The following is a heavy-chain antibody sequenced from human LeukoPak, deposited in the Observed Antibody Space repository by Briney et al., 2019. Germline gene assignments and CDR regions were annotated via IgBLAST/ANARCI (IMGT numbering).Heavy chain of an antibody. CDR2: IYSGGST. CDR1: GFTVSSNY. J-gene: IGHJ2*01. V-gene: IGHV3-66*01. D-gene: IGHD3-10*01. Sequence: GGSLRLSCAASGFTVSSNYMSWVRQAPGKGLEWVSVIYSGGSTYYADSVKGRFTISRDNAKNTVYLQMNSLGAEDTALYFCARVNTGNWHFDLWGRGTLVTVSS. CDR3: ARVNTGNWHFDL.